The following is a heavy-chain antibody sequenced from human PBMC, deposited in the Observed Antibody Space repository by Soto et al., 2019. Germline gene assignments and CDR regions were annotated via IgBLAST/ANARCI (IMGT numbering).Heavy chain of an antibody. Sequence: QLQESGPGLVKPSEALSLTCTVSGGSVSNSQYFWVCLRQPPGKGLECIGTISHSRIVRYNPSLNSTVTISVDTSKNQFSLRLPAVTAADTAVFYCANQRDSTTSFDYWGQGNLVTVS. CDR2: ISHSRIV. J-gene: IGHJ4*02. CDR1: GGSVSNSQYF. D-gene: IGHD1-1*01. V-gene: IGHV4-39*01. CDR3: ANQRDSTTSFDY.